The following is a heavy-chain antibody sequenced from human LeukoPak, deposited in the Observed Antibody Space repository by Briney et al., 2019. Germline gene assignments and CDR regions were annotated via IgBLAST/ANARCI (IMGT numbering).Heavy chain of an antibody. Sequence: PGGSLRLSCAASGFSFSSYEMNWIRQAPGKGPEWVSNISPSGSTKYYADSVKGRFTISRDNAKNSLYLQMNNLRAGDTGVYYCTKLAVASADSWGQGTLVTVSS. D-gene: IGHD6-19*01. CDR1: GFSFSSYE. J-gene: IGHJ4*02. V-gene: IGHV3-48*03. CDR2: ISPSGSTK. CDR3: TKLAVASADS.